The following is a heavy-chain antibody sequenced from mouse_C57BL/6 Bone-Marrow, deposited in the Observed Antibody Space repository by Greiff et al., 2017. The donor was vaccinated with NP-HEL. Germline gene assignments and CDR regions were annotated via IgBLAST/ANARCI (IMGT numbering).Heavy chain of an antibody. CDR3: ARETGIKGDY. V-gene: IGHV1-82*01. CDR2: IYPGDGDT. Sequence: VKLMESGPELVKPGASVKISCKASGYAFSSSWMNWVKQRPGKGLEWIGRIYPGDGDTNYNGKFKGKATLTADKSSSTAYMQLSSLTSEDSAVYFCARETGIKGDYWGQGTTLTVSS. D-gene: IGHD4-1*01. CDR1: GYAFSSSW. J-gene: IGHJ2*01.